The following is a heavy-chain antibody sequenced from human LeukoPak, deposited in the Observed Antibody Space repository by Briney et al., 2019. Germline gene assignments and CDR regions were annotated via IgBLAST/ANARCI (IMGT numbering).Heavy chain of an antibody. CDR2: INPNSGGT. D-gene: IGHD3-22*01. CDR1: GYTFTGYY. J-gene: IGHJ4*02. V-gene: IGHV1-2*02. CDR3: ARHRDDSSGYYLIDY. Sequence: ASVKVSCKASGYTFTGYYMHWVRQAPGQGLEWMGWINPNSGGTNYAQKFQGRVTMTRDTSISTAYMELSRLRSDDTAVYYCARHRDDSSGYYLIDYWGQGTLVTVSS.